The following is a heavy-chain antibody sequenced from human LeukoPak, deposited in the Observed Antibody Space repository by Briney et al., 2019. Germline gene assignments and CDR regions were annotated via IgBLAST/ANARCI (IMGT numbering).Heavy chain of an antibody. Sequence: GVLRLSCTVSGFPVSSNSMSWVRQAPGKGLEWVSFIYSDNTHYSDSVKGRFTISRDNSKNTLYLQMNSLRAEDTAVYYCARRAGAYSHPYDYWGQGTLVTVSS. CDR2: IYSDNT. D-gene: IGHD4/OR15-4a*01. V-gene: IGHV3-53*01. CDR1: GFPVSSNS. CDR3: ARRAGAYSHPYDY. J-gene: IGHJ4*02.